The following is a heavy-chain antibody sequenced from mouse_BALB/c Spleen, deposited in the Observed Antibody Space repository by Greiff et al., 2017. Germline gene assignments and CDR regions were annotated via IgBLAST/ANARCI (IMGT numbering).Heavy chain of an antibody. CDR1: GFTFSSFG. Sequence: DVQLVESGGGLVQPGGSRKLSCAASGFTFSSFGMHWVRQAPEKGLEWVAYISSGSSTIYYADTVKGRFTISRDNPKNTLFLQMTSLRSEDTAMYYCARRYGSSLFDYWGQGTTLTVSS. CDR3: ARRYGSSLFDY. CDR2: ISSGSSTI. V-gene: IGHV5-17*02. D-gene: IGHD1-1*01. J-gene: IGHJ2*01.